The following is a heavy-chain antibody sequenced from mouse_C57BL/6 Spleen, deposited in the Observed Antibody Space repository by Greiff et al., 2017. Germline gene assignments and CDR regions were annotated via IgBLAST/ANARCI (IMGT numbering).Heavy chain of an antibody. CDR1: GFTFSSYA. CDR3: TRTKKGPITTVPFAY. V-gene: IGHV5-9-1*02. Sequence: EVMLVESGEGLVKPGGSLKLSCAASGFTFSSYAMSWVRQTPEKRLEWVAYFSSGGDYIYYADTVKGRFTISRDNARNTLYLQMSGLKSEDTAMYYCTRTKKGPITTVPFAYWGQGTLVTVSA. J-gene: IGHJ3*01. CDR2: FSSGGDYI. D-gene: IGHD1-1*01.